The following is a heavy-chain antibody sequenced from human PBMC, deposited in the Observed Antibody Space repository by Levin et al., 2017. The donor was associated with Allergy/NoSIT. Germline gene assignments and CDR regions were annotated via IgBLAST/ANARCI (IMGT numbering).Heavy chain of an antibody. J-gene: IGHJ5*02. CDR2: ISSSSSTI. Sequence: GGSLRLSCAASGFTFSSYSMNWVRQAPGKGLEWVSYISSSSSTIYYADSVKGRFTISRDNAKNSLYLQMNSLRAEDTAVYYCARWRAYCGGDCYSWGQGTLVTVSS. V-gene: IGHV3-48*01. D-gene: IGHD2-21*02. CDR3: ARWRAYCGGDCYS. CDR1: GFTFSSYS.